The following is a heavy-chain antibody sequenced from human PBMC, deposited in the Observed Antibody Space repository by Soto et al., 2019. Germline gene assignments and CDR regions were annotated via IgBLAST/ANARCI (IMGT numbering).Heavy chain of an antibody. J-gene: IGHJ1*01. CDR3: ARDLTGYSYGPKVQYFQH. Sequence: QVQLVQSGAEVKKPGASVKVSCKASGYTFTSYAMHWVRQAPGQRLEWMGWINAGNGNTKYSQKFQGRVTITRDTSASTAYMELSSLRSEDTAVYYCARDLTGYSYGPKVQYFQHWGQGTLVTVSS. V-gene: IGHV1-3*01. CDR2: INAGNGNT. CDR1: GYTFTSYA. D-gene: IGHD5-18*01.